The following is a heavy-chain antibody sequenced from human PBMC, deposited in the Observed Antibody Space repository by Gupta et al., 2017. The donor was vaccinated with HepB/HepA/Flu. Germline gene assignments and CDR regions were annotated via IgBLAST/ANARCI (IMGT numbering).Heavy chain of an antibody. CDR3: ARHGRIGLVAGWGYAVDV. D-gene: IGHD3-16*01. CDR2: VYYSGTA. V-gene: IGHV4-39*01. J-gene: IGHJ6*02. CDR1: GGSISSSNYY. Sequence: QLQLQESGPGLVKPSETLSLTCTVSGGSISSSNYYWGWIRQSPGKGLEWIGTVYYSGTAYYNPSLRSRVTISVDTSKNQFSLNLSSVTATDMTVYYCARHGRIGLVAGWGYAVDVWGQGTTVTVSS.